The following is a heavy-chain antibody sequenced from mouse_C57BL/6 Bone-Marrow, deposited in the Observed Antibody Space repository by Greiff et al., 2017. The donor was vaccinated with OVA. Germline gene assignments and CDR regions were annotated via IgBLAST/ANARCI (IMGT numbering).Heavy chain of an antibody. J-gene: IGHJ3*01. CDR2: IDPEAGGT. D-gene: IGHD2-3*01. V-gene: IGHV1-15*01. CDR1: GYTFTDYE. CDR3: KGIYDGYLFAD. Sequence: VQLQQSGAELVRPGASVTLSCKASGYTFTDYEMHWVKQTPVHGLEWIGAIDPEAGGTAYNQKFKGKAILTADKSSSTAYMELRSLTSEDSAVYYCKGIYDGYLFADWGQGTLVTVSA.